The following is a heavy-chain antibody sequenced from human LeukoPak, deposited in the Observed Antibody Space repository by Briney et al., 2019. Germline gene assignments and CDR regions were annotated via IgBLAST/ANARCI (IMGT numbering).Heavy chain of an antibody. CDR3: AKIPLGDY. Sequence: GRSLRLSCAASGFTFSSYGMHWVRQAPGKGLEWVAVISYDGSNKYYADSVKGRFTISRDNSKNTLYLQMNSPRAEDTAVYYCAKIPLGDYWGQGTLVTVSS. CDR2: ISYDGSNK. V-gene: IGHV3-30*18. J-gene: IGHJ4*02. D-gene: IGHD7-27*01. CDR1: GFTFSSYG.